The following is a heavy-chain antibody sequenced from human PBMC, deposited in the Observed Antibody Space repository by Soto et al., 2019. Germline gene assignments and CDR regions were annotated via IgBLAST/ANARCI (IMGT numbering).Heavy chain of an antibody. CDR1: GGSISRSNW. CDR2: IYHSGNT. Sequence: QVQLQESGPGLVMPSGTLSVTCAVYGGSISRSNWWSWVRQPPGKGLEWIGEIYHSGNTNYNPSLKSRVTISVDKSNNQFSLNLTSVTAADTAVYYCTRVLAALGNRWYFDLWGRGTMVSVSS. J-gene: IGHJ2*01. D-gene: IGHD6-13*01. CDR3: TRVLAALGNRWYFDL. V-gene: IGHV4-4*02.